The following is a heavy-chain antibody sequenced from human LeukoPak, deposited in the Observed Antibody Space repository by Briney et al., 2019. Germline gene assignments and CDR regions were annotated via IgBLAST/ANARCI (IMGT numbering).Heavy chain of an antibody. Sequence: SETLSLTCTVPGGSISGYYWSWIRKPPGKGLDWIGFIYYSGSTKYNPSLKSRVTISVDTSKNQFSLKLTSVTAADTAVYYCARYGSGSYSDDHFQHWGQGTLVTVSS. J-gene: IGHJ1*01. D-gene: IGHD3-10*01. CDR3: ARYGSGSYSDDHFQH. CDR1: GGSISGYY. V-gene: IGHV4-59*08. CDR2: IYYSGST.